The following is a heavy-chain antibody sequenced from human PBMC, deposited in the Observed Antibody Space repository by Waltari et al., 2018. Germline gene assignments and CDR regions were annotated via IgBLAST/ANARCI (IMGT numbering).Heavy chain of an antibody. J-gene: IGHJ3*01. CDR1: GGSITSNRHY. CDR2: ISYSGAT. V-gene: IGHV4-39*01. D-gene: IGHD3-16*01. CDR3: ATYIGASIGTAAFDV. Sequence: QLHLQEAGTGLVKPSDTLSVTCTVSGGSITSNRHYWGWIRQPPGKGLEWTATISYSGATYNNPSLKSRVTISVDTSKNQFSLKLSSVTAADTAVYYCATYIGASIGTAAFDVWGQGTMVTVSS.